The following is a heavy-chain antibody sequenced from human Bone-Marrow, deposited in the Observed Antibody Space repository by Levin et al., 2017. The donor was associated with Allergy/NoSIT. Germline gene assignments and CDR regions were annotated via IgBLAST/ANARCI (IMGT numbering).Heavy chain of an antibody. CDR1: GGSISSSSYY. Sequence: PSETLSLTCTVSGGSISSSSYYWGWIRQPPGKGLEWIGSIYYSGSTYYNPSLKSRVTISVDTSKNQFSLKLSSVTAADTAVYYCARHRTMPRSAGYSSSWYSWGDAFDIWGQGTMVTVSS. D-gene: IGHD6-13*01. V-gene: IGHV4-39*01. J-gene: IGHJ3*02. CDR3: ARHRTMPRSAGYSSSWYSWGDAFDI. CDR2: IYYSGST.